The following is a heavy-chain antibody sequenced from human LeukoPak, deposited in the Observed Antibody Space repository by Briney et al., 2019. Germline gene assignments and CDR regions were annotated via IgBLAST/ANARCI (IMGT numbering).Heavy chain of an antibody. J-gene: IGHJ4*02. CDR3: AGTYYDFWSGYQTSDY. Sequence: PSETLSLTCAVSGYSISSGYYWGWIRQPPGKGLEWIGSIYHSGSTYYNPSLKSRVTISVGTSKNQFSLKLSSVTAADTAVYYCAGTYYDFWSGYQTSDYWGQGTLVTVSS. D-gene: IGHD3-3*01. CDR2: IYHSGST. CDR1: GYSISSGYY. V-gene: IGHV4-38-2*01.